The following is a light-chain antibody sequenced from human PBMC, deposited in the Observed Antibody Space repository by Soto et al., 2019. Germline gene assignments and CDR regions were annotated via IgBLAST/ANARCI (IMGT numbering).Light chain of an antibody. Sequence: QSVLTQPPSASATPGQRVTISCSGSSSNIGGRFVYWYQHLPGTAPKLLIYDNNKRPSGIPDRFSGSKSGTSATLGITGLQTGDEADYYCGTWDSSLSAGVFGTGTKVTVL. CDR2: DNN. V-gene: IGLV1-51*01. J-gene: IGLJ1*01. CDR1: SSNIGGRF. CDR3: GTWDSSLSAGV.